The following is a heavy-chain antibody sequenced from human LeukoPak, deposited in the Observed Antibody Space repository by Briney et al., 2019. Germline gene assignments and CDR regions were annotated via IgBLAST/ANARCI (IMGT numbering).Heavy chain of an antibody. Sequence: QTGGSLRLSCAASGFTFSNYAMTWVRQAPGEGLEWVSSISASGDSPYSADSVKGRFTFSRDNSKNTLYLQMNSLPVEDTAVYYCARSQSSSLIDYWGQGTLVTVSS. V-gene: IGHV3-23*01. CDR1: GFTFSNYA. J-gene: IGHJ4*02. D-gene: IGHD6-13*01. CDR3: ARSQSSSLIDY. CDR2: ISASGDSP.